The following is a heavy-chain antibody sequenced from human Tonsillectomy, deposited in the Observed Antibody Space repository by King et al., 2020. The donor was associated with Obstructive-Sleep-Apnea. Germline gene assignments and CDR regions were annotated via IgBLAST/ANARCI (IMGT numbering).Heavy chain of an antibody. CDR3: ARAVAVAGSFDP. CDR1: GASIGSNTYY. D-gene: IGHD6-19*01. J-gene: IGHJ5*02. Sequence: QLQESGPGLVNPSETLSLSCIVSGASIGSNTYYWGWILQPPGKGLEWIGNIYYSGSTYYNPSLKSRVTISLDTSKSQFSLRLSSVTAADTAVYYCARAVAVAGSFDPWGRGTLVSVSS. CDR2: IYYSGST. V-gene: IGHV4-39*07.